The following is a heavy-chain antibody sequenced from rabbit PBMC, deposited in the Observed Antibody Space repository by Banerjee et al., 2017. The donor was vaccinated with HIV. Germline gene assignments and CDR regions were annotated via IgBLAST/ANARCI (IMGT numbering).Heavy chain of an antibody. J-gene: IGHJ4*01. CDR1: GIDFSSYYY. V-gene: IGHV1S43*01. D-gene: IGHD4-1*01. CDR2: IGTSSGIT. Sequence: QQQLEESGGGLVKPGGTLTLTCKASGIDFSSYYYMCWVRQAPGKGLEWIACIGTSSGITWYASWVNGRFTISRSTSLNTVTLQMTSLTAADTATYFCARDLAGVIGWNFGLWGPGTLVTVS. CDR3: ARDLAGVIGWNFGL.